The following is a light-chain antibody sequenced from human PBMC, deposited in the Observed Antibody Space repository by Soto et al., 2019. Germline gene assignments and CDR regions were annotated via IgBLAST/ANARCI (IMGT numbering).Light chain of an antibody. CDR2: DAS. CDR3: QQYDNLALT. J-gene: IGKJ4*01. V-gene: IGKV1-33*01. CDR1: QTISSW. Sequence: DIQMTQSPSTLSGSVGDRVTITCRASQTISSWLAWYQQKPGKAPKLLIYDASNLETGVPSRFSGSGSGTDFTFTISSLQPEDIATYYCQQYDNLALTSGGGTKVDIK.